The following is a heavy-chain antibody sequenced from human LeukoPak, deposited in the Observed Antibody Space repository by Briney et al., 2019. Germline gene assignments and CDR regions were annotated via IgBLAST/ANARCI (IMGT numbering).Heavy chain of an antibody. CDR2: IWYDGSNK. V-gene: IGHV3-33*01. J-gene: IGHJ3*02. Sequence: GGSLRLSCAASGFTFSSYGMHWVRQVPGKGLEWVAVIWYDGSNKYYADSVKGRFTISRDNSKNTLYLQMNSLRAEDTAVYYCARSPGLERRGRGAFDIWGQGTVVTVSS. D-gene: IGHD1-1*01. CDR1: GFTFSSYG. CDR3: ARSPGLERRGRGAFDI.